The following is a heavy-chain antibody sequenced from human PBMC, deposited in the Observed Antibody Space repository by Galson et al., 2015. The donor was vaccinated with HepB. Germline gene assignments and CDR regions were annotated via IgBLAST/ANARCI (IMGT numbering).Heavy chain of an antibody. J-gene: IGHJ6*03. Sequence: SVKVSCKASGYTFTDYVVNWVRQAPGQGLEWMGWMNTNTGKPTYAPGFAGRFVFSLDTSVTTAYLQISSLETDDTAVYYCARSPLRFLDWLPYYDYYYMDVWGEETTVTVSS. CDR1: GYTFTDYV. CDR3: ARSPLRFLDWLPYYDYYYMDV. CDR2: MNTNTGKP. V-gene: IGHV7-4-1*02. D-gene: IGHD3-3*01.